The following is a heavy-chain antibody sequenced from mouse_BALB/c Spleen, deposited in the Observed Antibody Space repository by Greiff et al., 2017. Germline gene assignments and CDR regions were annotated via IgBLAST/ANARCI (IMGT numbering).Heavy chain of an antibody. Sequence: EVKLVESGPGLVKPSQSLSLTCTVTGYSITSDYAWNWIRQFPGNKLEWMGYISYSGSTSYNPSLKSRISITRDTSKNQFFLQLNSVTTEDTATYYCARDLYYDYDYYFDYWGQGTTLTVSS. CDR2: ISYSGST. D-gene: IGHD2-4*01. V-gene: IGHV3-2*02. CDR3: ARDLYYDYDYYFDY. CDR1: GYSITSDYA. J-gene: IGHJ2*01.